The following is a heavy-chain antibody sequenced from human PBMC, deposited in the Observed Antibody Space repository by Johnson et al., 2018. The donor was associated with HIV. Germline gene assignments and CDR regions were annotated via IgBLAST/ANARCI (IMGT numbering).Heavy chain of an antibody. CDR2: ISYDGSNK. J-gene: IGHJ3*01. Sequence: QVQLVESGGGVVQPGRSLRLSCAAFGITFSRYGMHWVRQAPGMGLEWVIVISYDGSNKYYTDSVKGRFTFSSDNSKNTLYLQMNSLKTEDTAVYYCTTDPLPLGARPDAFDVWGQGTLVTVSS. CDR1: GITFSRYG. CDR3: TTDPLPLGARPDAFDV. V-gene: IGHV3-30*03. D-gene: IGHD6-6*01.